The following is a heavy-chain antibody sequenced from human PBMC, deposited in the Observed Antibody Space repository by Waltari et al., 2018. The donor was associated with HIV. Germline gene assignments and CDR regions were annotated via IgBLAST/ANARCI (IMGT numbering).Heavy chain of an antibody. Sequence: EEQLVESGGGLVHPGGSLKLSCAASGFSFGDDAMNWVRQAPGKGLEWIAYISSSSFNIKYVDSVRGRFTISRDNTQNSLSLQMNNLIDEDTAKYFCARDTLNFFFGLDVWGHGTTVAVSS. CDR2: ISSSSFNI. CDR1: GFSFGDDA. CDR3: ARDTLNFFFGLDV. J-gene: IGHJ6*02. V-gene: IGHV3-48*02.